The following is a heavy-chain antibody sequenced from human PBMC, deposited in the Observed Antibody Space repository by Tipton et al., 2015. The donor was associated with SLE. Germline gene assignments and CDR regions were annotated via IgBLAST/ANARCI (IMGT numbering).Heavy chain of an antibody. D-gene: IGHD3-16*01. V-gene: IGHV4-38-2*01. Sequence: TLSLTCDVSGYSIRNDCYWGWIRQPPGKGLEWIGTIYHSGRTFYNPSFKSRVTISVDTSKNHFSLNLTSVTAADTAKYYCASWGFDIWGQGIMVTVSS. CDR2: IYHSGRT. CDR3: ASWGFDI. J-gene: IGHJ3*02. CDR1: GYSIRNDCY.